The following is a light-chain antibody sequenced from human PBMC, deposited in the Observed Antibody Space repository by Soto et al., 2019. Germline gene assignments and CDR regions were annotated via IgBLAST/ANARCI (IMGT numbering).Light chain of an antibody. J-gene: IGKJ5*01. CDR1: QSVSSSY. V-gene: IGKV3-20*01. CDR2: GAS. CDR3: HHYGSSPT. Sequence: EIVLTQSPGTLSLSPGERATLSCRASQSVSSSYLAWFQQIRGQAPRLLIYGASSRATGIPDRFSGSGSGTDFTLTISRLEPEDFAVYYCHHYGSSPTFGQGTRLEIK.